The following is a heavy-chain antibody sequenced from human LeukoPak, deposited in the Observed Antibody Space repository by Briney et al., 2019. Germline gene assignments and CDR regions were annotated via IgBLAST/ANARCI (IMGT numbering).Heavy chain of an antibody. CDR3: ARDLNWGESSL. CDR2: ISYDGSNK. D-gene: IGHD7-27*01. CDR1: GFTFSSYA. V-gene: IGHV3-30-3*01. Sequence: GRSLRLSCAASGFTFSSYAMHWVRQAPGKGLEWVAVISYDGSNKYYADSVKGRLTISRDNSKNTLYLQMNSLRAEDTALYYCARDLNWGESSLWGQGTLVTVSS. J-gene: IGHJ4*02.